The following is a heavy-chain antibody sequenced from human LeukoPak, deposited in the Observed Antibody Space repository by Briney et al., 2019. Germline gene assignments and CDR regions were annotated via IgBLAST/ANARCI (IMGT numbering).Heavy chain of an antibody. Sequence: PSETLSLTCTVSGASISNSRDYWGWIRQPPGKGLEWIGSIFFSGSTYYNPSLKSRVAISVDSSKNQFSLKLSSVTAADTAFYYCARHVEIAVAGPIEYWGQGTLVPVSS. CDR2: IFFSGST. CDR1: GASISNSRDY. CDR3: ARHVEIAVAGPIEY. D-gene: IGHD6-19*01. J-gene: IGHJ4*02. V-gene: IGHV4-39*01.